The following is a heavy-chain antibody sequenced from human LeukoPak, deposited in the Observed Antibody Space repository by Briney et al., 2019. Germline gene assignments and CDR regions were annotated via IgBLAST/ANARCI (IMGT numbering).Heavy chain of an antibody. D-gene: IGHD3-22*01. Sequence: ASVKVSCKASGYTFTGYYMHWVRQAPGQGLEWMGCINPNSGGTNYAQKFQGRVTMTRDTSISTAYMELSRLRSDDTAVYYCARDWAYYYDSSGYLRGPYFDYWGQGTLVTVSS. CDR3: ARDWAYYYDSSGYLRGPYFDY. CDR1: GYTFTGYY. J-gene: IGHJ4*02. CDR2: INPNSGGT. V-gene: IGHV1-2*02.